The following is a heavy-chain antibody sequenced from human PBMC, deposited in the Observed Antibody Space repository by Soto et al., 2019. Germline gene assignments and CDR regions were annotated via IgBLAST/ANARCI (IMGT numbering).Heavy chain of an antibody. CDR2: IYYSGST. J-gene: IGHJ5*02. Sequence: SETLSLTCTVSGGSISSGDYYWSWIRQPPGKGLEWIGYIYYSGSTYYNPSLKSRVTISVDTSKNQFSLKMSSVTAADTAVYYCVRDGVHGRPNLFAPWGQGTLVTFS. D-gene: IGHD3-3*01. V-gene: IGHV4-30-4*01. CDR1: GGSISSGDYY. CDR3: VRDGVHGRPNLFAP.